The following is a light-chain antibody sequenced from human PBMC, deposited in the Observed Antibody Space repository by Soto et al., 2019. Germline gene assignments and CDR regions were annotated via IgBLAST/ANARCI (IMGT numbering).Light chain of an antibody. J-gene: IGKJ4*01. CDR1: QSISSY. CDR2: DAS. CDR3: QQLNSYPLT. V-gene: IGKV1-13*02. Sequence: IQMTQSPSSLSASVVDRVTITCRASQSISSYLNWYQQKPGKAPKLLIYDASSLESGVPSRFSGSGSGTEFTLTISSLQPEDFATYYCQQLNSYPLTFGGGTKVDI.